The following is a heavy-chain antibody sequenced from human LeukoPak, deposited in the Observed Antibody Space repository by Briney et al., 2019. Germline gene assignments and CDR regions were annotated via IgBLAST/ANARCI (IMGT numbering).Heavy chain of an antibody. V-gene: IGHV1-46*01. D-gene: IGHD3-22*01. CDR3: ARDGRDSSGYSPTIDYYYYGMDV. J-gene: IGHJ6*02. CDR1: GYTFTSYY. CDR2: INPSGGTT. Sequence: ASVKVSCKASGYTFTSYYMHWVRQAPGQELEWMGIINPSGGTTSYPQKFQGRVTMTSDTSTRTVYMELSSLRSEDTAVYYCARDGRDSSGYSPTIDYYYYGMDVWGQGTTVTVSS.